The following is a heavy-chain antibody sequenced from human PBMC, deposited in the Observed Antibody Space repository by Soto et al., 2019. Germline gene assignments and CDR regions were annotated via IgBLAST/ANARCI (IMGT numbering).Heavy chain of an antibody. D-gene: IGHD3-10*01. J-gene: IGHJ5*02. Sequence: QLQLQESRPGLVKPSETLSLTCTVSGGSISSSNHYWGWIRQTPGKGLEWIGNIYYSGGTFYNASLKSRVTISVDTSKNQLSLKVTSVTAADTAVYYCARRSYGSGVDLWGQGTLVTVSS. CDR3: ARRSYGSGVDL. CDR2: IYYSGGT. V-gene: IGHV4-39*01. CDR1: GGSISSSNHY.